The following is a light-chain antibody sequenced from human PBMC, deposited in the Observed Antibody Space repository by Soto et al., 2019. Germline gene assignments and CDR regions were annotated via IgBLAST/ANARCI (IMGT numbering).Light chain of an antibody. CDR3: SSYAGSNNLI. CDR2: EVS. CDR1: SSDLGDYDY. J-gene: IGLJ2*01. V-gene: IGLV2-8*01. Sequence: QAVLTQPPSASGSPGQSVTISCSGTSSDLGDYDYVSWYQQHPGKAPRLMIYEVSERPSGVPYRFSGSKSGNTASLTVTGLQVEDEADYYCSSYAGSNNLIFGGGTKLTVL.